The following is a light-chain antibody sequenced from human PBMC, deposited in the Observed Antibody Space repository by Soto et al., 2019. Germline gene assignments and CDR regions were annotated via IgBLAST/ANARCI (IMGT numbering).Light chain of an antibody. Sequence: DIQMTQSPSTLSASVGDRVTITCRASESISSWLAWYQQRPGKAPKLLVYKASSLESGVPSRFSGSGSGTEFTLTISSLQPDDFATYYCQQYNSYSLTFGGGTKVEIK. J-gene: IGKJ4*01. CDR1: ESISSW. CDR3: QQYNSYSLT. V-gene: IGKV1-5*03. CDR2: KAS.